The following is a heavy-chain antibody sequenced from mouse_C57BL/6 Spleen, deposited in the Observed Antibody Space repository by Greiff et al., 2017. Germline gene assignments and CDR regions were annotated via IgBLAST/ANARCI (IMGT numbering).Heavy chain of an antibody. D-gene: IGHD2-1*01. Sequence: EVHLVESGGGLVQPGESLKLSCESNEYEFPSHDMSWVRKTPGKRLELVAAINSDGGSTYYPDTMERRFIISRDNTKKTLYLQMSSLRSEDTALYYCARLGNYGGAMDYWGQGTSVTVSS. CDR3: ARLGNYGGAMDY. CDR2: INSDGGST. J-gene: IGHJ4*01. CDR1: EYEFPSHD. V-gene: IGHV5-2*01.